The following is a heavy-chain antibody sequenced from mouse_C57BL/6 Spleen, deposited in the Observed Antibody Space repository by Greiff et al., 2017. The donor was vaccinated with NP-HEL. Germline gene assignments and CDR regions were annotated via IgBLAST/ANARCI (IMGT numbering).Heavy chain of an antibody. CDR2: INPNNGGT. CDR3: ARIYYSNYAGFAY. J-gene: IGHJ3*01. Sequence: VQLKQSGPELVKPGASVKMSCKASGYTFTDYNMHWVKQSHGKSLEWIGYINPNNGGTSYNQKFKGKATLTVNKSSSTAYMELRSLTSEDSAVYYCARIYYSNYAGFAYWGQGTLVTVSA. CDR1: GYTFTDYN. V-gene: IGHV1-22*01. D-gene: IGHD2-5*01.